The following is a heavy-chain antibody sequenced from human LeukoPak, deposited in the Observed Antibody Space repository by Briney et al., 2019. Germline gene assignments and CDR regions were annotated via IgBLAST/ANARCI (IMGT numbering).Heavy chain of an antibody. Sequence: SGPTLAKPTQIPTLTSTFSGFSLSTSGLRVGWIRQPPGNALEWLALIYWDEHKRYSTSLKSRLTITKDTSKTQVVLTMTNMEPVDTATYYCAHRRAYTSQSYMDVWGKGTTVTVSS. V-gene: IGHV2-5*02. D-gene: IGHD6-19*01. CDR3: AHRRAYTSQSYMDV. J-gene: IGHJ6*03. CDR1: GFSLSTSGLR. CDR2: IYWDEHK.